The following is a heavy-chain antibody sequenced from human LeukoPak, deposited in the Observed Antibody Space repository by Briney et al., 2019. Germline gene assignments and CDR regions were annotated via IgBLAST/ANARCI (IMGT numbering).Heavy chain of an antibody. V-gene: IGHV4-39*07. CDR2: IYYTGST. CDR3: ARRSILSGQGY. CDR1: GGSISSSSYY. D-gene: IGHD3-9*01. Sequence: SETLSLTCSASGGSISSSSYYWGWIRQPPGKGLEWIGSIYYTGSTYYNPSLKSRVTISVDTSKNQFSLKLSSVTAADTAVYYCARRSILSGQGYWGQGTLVTVSS. J-gene: IGHJ4*02.